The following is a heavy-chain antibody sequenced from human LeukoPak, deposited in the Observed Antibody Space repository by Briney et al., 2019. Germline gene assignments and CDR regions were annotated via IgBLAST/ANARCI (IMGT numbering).Heavy chain of an antibody. J-gene: IGHJ3*02. CDR1: GGTFSSYA. D-gene: IGHD3-10*01. CDR2: IIPIFGTA. Sequence: SVKVSCKASGGTFSSYAISWVRQAPGQVLEWMGGIIPIFGTANYAQKFQGRVTITTDESTSTAYMELSSLRSEDTAVYYCARAPSYYGSGSYYSGIWGQGTMVTVSS. CDR3: ARAPSYYGSGSYYSGI. V-gene: IGHV1-69*05.